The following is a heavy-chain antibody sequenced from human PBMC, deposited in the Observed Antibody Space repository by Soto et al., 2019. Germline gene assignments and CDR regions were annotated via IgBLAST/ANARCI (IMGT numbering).Heavy chain of an antibody. Sequence: EVQLVESGGGLVQPGGSLRLSCAASGFTFSSYSMNWVRQAPGKGLEWVSYISSSSSTIYYADSVKGRFTISRDNAKNSLYLEMDSLGAEDTAVYYWARVWDSSSWYGFDYWGQGTLVTVSS. CDR2: ISSSSSTI. CDR3: ARVWDSSSWYGFDY. V-gene: IGHV3-48*01. CDR1: GFTFSSYS. J-gene: IGHJ4*02. D-gene: IGHD6-13*01.